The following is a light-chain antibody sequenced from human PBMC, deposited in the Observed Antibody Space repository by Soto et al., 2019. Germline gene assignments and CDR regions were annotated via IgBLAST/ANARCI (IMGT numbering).Light chain of an antibody. J-gene: IGKJ1*01. CDR1: QSVRRY. CDR3: QQYGSSPRT. V-gene: IGKV3-20*01. CDR2: GAS. Sequence: EIVLTQFPDSLSLSPGERATLSCRASQSVRRYLGWYQQNPGQAPRLLIYGASSRDTGIPDRFSGSGSGTEFTLTISRLEPEDFAVDYCQQYGSSPRTFGQGTKVDIK.